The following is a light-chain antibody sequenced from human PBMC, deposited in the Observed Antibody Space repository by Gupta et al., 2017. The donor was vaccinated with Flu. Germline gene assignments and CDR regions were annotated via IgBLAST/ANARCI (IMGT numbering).Light chain of an antibody. V-gene: IGLV1-44*01. CDR1: NSNIGTNT. J-gene: IGLJ3*02. Sequence: RVTISCSGSNSNIGTNTVNWYQQLPGTAPKLLIYTNSQRPSGVPDRFSGSKSGTSASMAISGLRADDEADYYCAAGDYSRNGWVFGGGTKLTVL. CDR3: AAGDYSRNGWV. CDR2: TNS.